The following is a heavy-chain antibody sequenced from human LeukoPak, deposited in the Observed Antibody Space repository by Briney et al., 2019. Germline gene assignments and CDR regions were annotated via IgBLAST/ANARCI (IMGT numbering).Heavy chain of an antibody. CDR3: ARSVGFYLYYMDV. J-gene: IGHJ6*03. CDR1: GFTVSSSY. D-gene: IGHD1-26*01. Sequence: GGSLRLSCAVSGFTVSSSYMSWVRQAPGKGLEWVSVVYRGATTYYADPVKGRFTISRDNSKNTLYLQMNSLRDEDTAVYYCARSVGFYLYYMDVWGRGTTVTVSS. V-gene: IGHV3-53*01. CDR2: VYRGATT.